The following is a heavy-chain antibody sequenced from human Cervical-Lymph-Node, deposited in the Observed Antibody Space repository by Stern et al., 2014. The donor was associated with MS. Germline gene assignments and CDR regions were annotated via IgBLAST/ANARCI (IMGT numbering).Heavy chain of an antibody. Sequence: VQLVQSGGGLVQPGRSLRLSCAASGFTFEDYAMHWVRQAPGKGLEWVSGITWDSGSLDYADSVKGRSTISRDNAKNSLYLQVNSLRPEDTALYYCARARRVATRRSAYYYYGMDVWGHGTTVTVSS. CDR1: GFTFEDYA. J-gene: IGHJ6*02. D-gene: IGHD6-6*01. CDR2: ITWDSGSL. V-gene: IGHV3-9*01. CDR3: ARARRVATRRSAYYYYGMDV.